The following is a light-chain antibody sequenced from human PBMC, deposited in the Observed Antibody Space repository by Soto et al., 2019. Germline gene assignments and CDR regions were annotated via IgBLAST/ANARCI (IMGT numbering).Light chain of an antibody. V-gene: IGKV1-5*03. CDR2: QAS. CDR3: QQYKSYSRT. J-gene: IGKJ1*01. Sequence: DIQMTQSPSTLSASVGDRVTITCRASQSVNSWLAWFQQKPGIAPKLLISQASNLESGVPSRFSGSGSETEFTLTISSLQPDDFATYYCQQYKSYSRTFGQGTKVEIK. CDR1: QSVNSW.